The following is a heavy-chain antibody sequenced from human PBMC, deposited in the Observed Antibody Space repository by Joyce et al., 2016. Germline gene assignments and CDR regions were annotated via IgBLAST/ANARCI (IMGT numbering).Heavy chain of an antibody. D-gene: IGHD3-16*02. CDR3: ARDIYRLGRGSQIDY. V-gene: IGHV3-9*01. CDR2: ISWNSDTI. J-gene: IGHJ4*02. Sequence: EVHLVESGGGLVQPGRSLRLSCAASGFTFDNYAMHWVRQAPGKCLEWVSSISWNSDTIVYADSVKGRFTISRDNAQNSLYLQMNSLSAEDTAFYYCARDIYRLGRGSQIDYWGQGTLVSVSS. CDR1: GFTFDNYA.